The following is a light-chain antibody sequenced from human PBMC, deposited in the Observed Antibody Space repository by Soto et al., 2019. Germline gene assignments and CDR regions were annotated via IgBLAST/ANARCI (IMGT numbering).Light chain of an antibody. CDR2: DVT. Sequence: QSALTQPRSVSGSPGQSVTISCTGTSSDVGAYNYVSWYQHLPGKAPKVMIYDVTERPSGVPDRFSASKSGNTASLTISGLRAEDEAAYSCCSFAGSYSYVFGGGTKLTVL. CDR1: SSDVGAYNY. CDR3: CSFAGSYSYV. J-gene: IGLJ1*01. V-gene: IGLV2-11*01.